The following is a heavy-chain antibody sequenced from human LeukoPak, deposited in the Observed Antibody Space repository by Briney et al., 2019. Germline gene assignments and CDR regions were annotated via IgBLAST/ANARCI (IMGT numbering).Heavy chain of an antibody. CDR3: AICYGANEGSFDY. CDR1: GGSISSYY. Sequence: ETLSLTCTVSGGSISSYYWSWIRQPPGKGLEWIGYIYYSGSTYYNPSLKSRVTISVDTSKNQFSLKLSSVTAADTAVYCCAICYGANEGSFDYWGQGTLVTVSS. V-gene: IGHV4-59*04. J-gene: IGHJ4*02. CDR2: IYYSGST. D-gene: IGHD4-17*01.